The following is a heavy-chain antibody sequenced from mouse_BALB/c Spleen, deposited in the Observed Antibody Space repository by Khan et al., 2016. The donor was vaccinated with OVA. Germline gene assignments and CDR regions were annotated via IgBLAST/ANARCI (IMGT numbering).Heavy chain of an antibody. V-gene: IGHV3-1*02. Sequence: EVQLQESGPGLVKPSQSLSLTCTASGYSITSCYGWYWIRKFPGNKLEWMGFISYSGSTNYNPSLKSRISITRDTSKNQFFLQLNSVTTEDTATYYCARTARIKYWGQGTTLTVSS. CDR3: ARTARIKY. D-gene: IGHD1-2*01. CDR1: GYSITSCYG. CDR2: ISYSGST. J-gene: IGHJ2*01.